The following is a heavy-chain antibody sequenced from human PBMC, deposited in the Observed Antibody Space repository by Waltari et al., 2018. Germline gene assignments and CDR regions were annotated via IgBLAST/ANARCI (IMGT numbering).Heavy chain of an antibody. CDR3: ARNNRGAGAFDF. CDR1: NYSISRGFY. D-gene: IGHD3-10*01. Sequence: QVHLQESGPGLVKPSETLSLTCAVSNYSISRGFYWAWSRQPPGGGLGWLGSIFNNGTSYYNPSLRSRVIMSVATSKNQLSLRLNSVTATDAAVYSCARNNRGAGAFDFWGQGILVTVSS. CDR2: IFNNGTS. V-gene: IGHV4-38-2*01. J-gene: IGHJ4*02.